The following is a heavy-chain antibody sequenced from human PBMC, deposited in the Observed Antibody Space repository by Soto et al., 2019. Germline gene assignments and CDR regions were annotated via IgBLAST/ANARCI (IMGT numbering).Heavy chain of an antibody. CDR3: AKEGYCSSSMCYGGYYYMDV. J-gene: IGHJ6*03. D-gene: IGHD2-2*01. Sequence: QVQLVQSGGEVKNPGASVKVSCKAFGYTLTNYGISWVRQAPGQGLEWMGWISAYNGHANYAKNFKGRVRLTTDRPTYTAYMELRSLGSDDTAEYYCAKEGYCSSSMCYGGYYYMDVWGKGTTVTVS. CDR1: GYTLTNYG. V-gene: IGHV1-18*01. CDR2: ISAYNGHA.